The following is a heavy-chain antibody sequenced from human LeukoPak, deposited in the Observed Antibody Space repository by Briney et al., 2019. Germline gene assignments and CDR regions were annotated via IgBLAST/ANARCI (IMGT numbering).Heavy chain of an antibody. CDR3: TRGWMSGAVSEPYFET. D-gene: IGHD2/OR15-2a*01. Sequence: ASVTVSFKASGYTFTTFDINWVRQATGKGLEWMGWMAPTSGRTGYAETFRGRVTITRDTPKKAAYMELSRLTYDDTAVYYCTRGWMSGAVSEPYFETGGKGTLSTVS. CDR2: MAPTSGRT. CDR1: GYTFTTFD. V-gene: IGHV1-8*01. J-gene: IGHJ4*02.